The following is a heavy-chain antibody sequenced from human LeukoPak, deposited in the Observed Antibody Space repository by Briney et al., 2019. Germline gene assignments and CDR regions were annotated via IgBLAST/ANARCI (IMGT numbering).Heavy chain of an antibody. CDR2: ISGSGGST. CDR3: ARQGLRYFDWLYDYYFDY. D-gene: IGHD3-9*01. CDR1: GFTFSSYG. J-gene: IGHJ4*02. Sequence: GGSLRLSCAASGFTFSSYGMSWVRQAPGKGLECVSAISGSGGSTYYADSVKGRFTISRDNSKNTLYLQMNSLRAEDTAVYYCARQGLRYFDWLYDYYFDYWGQGTLVTVSS. V-gene: IGHV3-23*01.